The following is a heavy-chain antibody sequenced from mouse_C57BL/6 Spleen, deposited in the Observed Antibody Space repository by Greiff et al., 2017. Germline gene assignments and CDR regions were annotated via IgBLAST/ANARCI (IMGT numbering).Heavy chain of an antibody. Sequence: EVQGVESGGGLVKPGGSLKLSCAASGFTFSDYGMHWVRQAPEKGLEWVAYISSGSSTIYYADTVKGRFTISRDNAKNTRFLQMTSLRSEDTAMYYCARSLVDDWGQGTTLTVSS. CDR2: ISSGSSTI. V-gene: IGHV5-17*01. D-gene: IGHD6-1*01. J-gene: IGHJ2*01. CDR3: ARSLVDD. CDR1: GFTFSDYG.